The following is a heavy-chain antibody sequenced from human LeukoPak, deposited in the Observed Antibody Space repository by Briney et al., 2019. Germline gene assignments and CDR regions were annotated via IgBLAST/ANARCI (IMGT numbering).Heavy chain of an antibody. Sequence: KTSETLSFTCTVSSGSISSSSYYWGWIRQPPGKGLEWIGSIYYSGSTYYNPSLKSRVTISVDTSKNQFSLKLSSVTAADTAVYYCARGGYYGSGNDFRFDPWGQGTLVTVSS. D-gene: IGHD3-10*01. CDR3: ARGGYYGSGNDFRFDP. CDR1: SGSISSSSYY. V-gene: IGHV4-39*07. J-gene: IGHJ5*02. CDR2: IYYSGST.